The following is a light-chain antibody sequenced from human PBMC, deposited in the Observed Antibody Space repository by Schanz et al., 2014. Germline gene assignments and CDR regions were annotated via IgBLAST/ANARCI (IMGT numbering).Light chain of an antibody. CDR2: EGS. CDR3: SSYAGSNNYV. V-gene: IGLV2-8*01. J-gene: IGLJ1*01. Sequence: QSALTQPASASGSPGQSVTISCTGTSSDVGAYDFVSWYRQYPGKAPKLMIYEGSRRPSGVSNRFSGSKSGNTASLTVSGLQAEDEADYYCSSYAGSNNYVFGTGTKVTVL. CDR1: SSDVGAYDF.